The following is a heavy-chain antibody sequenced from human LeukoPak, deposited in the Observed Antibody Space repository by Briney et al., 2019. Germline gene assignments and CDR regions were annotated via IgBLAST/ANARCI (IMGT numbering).Heavy chain of an antibody. D-gene: IGHD4-17*01. CDR2: INAGNGNT. Sequence: ASVKVSCKASGGTFSSYAISWVRQAPGQRLEWMGWINAGNGNTKYSQKFQGRVTITRDTSASTAYMELSSLRSEDTAVYYCARGGDVDYGDYGFGYWGQGTLVTVSS. CDR3: ARGGDVDYGDYGFGY. J-gene: IGHJ4*02. CDR1: GGTFSSYA. V-gene: IGHV1-3*01.